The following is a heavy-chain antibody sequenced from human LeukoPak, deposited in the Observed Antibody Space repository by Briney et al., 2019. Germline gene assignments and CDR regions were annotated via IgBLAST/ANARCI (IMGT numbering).Heavy chain of an antibody. CDR3: ARVLRYCSGGNCYSGGLGYMDV. CDR2: ISRSGSTK. Sequence: PGGSLRLSCAASGFTFSSYWMSWLRQAPGKGLEWVSSISRSGSTKYYADSVKGRFTISRDNAKNSLFLQMNSLRAEDTAVYYCARVLRYCSGGNCYSGGLGYMDVWGKGTTVTISS. V-gene: IGHV3-11*01. J-gene: IGHJ6*03. CDR1: GFTFSSYW. D-gene: IGHD2-15*01.